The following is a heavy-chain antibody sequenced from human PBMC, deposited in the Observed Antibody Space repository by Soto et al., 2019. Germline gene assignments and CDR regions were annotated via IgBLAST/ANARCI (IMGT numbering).Heavy chain of an antibody. D-gene: IGHD3-16*01. Sequence: GELLRVCWSASGCMSMNYCIGCVSQMPGQGLEWMGIIFPDDSDTRYSPSFQGHVTISVDKSISTAYVQWSSLKASDSAIYYCFRGGVTSRTFDYWGQGTLVTVSS. V-gene: IGHV5-51*01. CDR2: IFPDDSDT. CDR3: FRGGVTSRTFDY. CDR1: GCMSMNYC. J-gene: IGHJ4*02.